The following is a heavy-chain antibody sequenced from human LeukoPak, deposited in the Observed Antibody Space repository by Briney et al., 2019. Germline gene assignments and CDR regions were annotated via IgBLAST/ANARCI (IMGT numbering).Heavy chain of an antibody. Sequence: GGSLRLSCAASGFTFSSYEMNWVRQAPGKGLEWVSSISGSSSYIYYADSVEGRFTISRDNARKSLYLQMNSLRAEDTAVYYCARDHEAYCSGGSCSHYDYWGQGTLVTVSS. CDR3: ARDHEAYCSGGSCSHYDY. J-gene: IGHJ4*02. D-gene: IGHD2-15*01. CDR1: GFTFSSYE. CDR2: ISGSSSYI. V-gene: IGHV3-21*01.